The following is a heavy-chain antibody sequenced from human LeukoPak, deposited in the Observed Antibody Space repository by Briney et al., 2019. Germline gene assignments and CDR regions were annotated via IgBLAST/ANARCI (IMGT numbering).Heavy chain of an antibody. CDR3: AKDHCSSTSCYPYYFDY. Sequence: GGSLRLSCAASGFTFDDYTMHWVRQAPGKGLEWVAFIRYDGSNKYYADSVKGRFTISRDNSKNTLYLQMNSLRAEDTAVYYYAKDHCSSTSCYPYYFDYWGQGTLVTVSS. CDR2: IRYDGSNK. CDR1: GFTFDDYT. J-gene: IGHJ4*02. D-gene: IGHD2-2*01. V-gene: IGHV3-30*02.